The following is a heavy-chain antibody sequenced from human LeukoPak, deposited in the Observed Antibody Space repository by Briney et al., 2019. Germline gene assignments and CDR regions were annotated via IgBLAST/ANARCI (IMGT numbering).Heavy chain of an antibody. CDR2: IYPGDSDT. D-gene: IGHD4-17*01. CDR1: GYSFSSYW. J-gene: IGHJ4*02. V-gene: IGHV5-51*01. CDR3: ARTYGDSLRGY. Sequence: GESLKISCKGSGYSFSSYWIGWVRQMPGEGLEWMGIIYPGDSDTRYSPSFQGQVTISADKSISTAYLQWSSLKASDTAIYYCARTYGDSLRGYWGQGTLVTVSS.